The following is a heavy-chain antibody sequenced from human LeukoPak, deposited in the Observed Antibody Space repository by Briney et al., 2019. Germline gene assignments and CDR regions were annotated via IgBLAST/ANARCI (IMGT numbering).Heavy chain of an antibody. CDR1: GGSFSGYY. CDR2: IYYSGST. V-gene: IGHV4-59*01. Sequence: SETLSLTCAVYGGSFSGYYWSWIRQPPGKGLEWIGFIYYSGSTKYNPSLQSRVTISVDTSKNQFSLKLSSVIAADTAVYYCARAVRDRGVILPWFDPWGQGTLVTVSS. D-gene: IGHD3-10*01. CDR3: ARAVRDRGVILPWFDP. J-gene: IGHJ5*02.